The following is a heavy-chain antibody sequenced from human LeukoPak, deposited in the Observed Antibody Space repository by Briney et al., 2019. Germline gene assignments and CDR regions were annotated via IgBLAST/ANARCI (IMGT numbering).Heavy chain of an antibody. Sequence: PGGSLRLSCAASGFTFSDYWLDWVRQAPGKGLEWVANIRQDGSDKYYVDSVKGRFTISRDNAKNSLYLQRNSLRAEDTAIYYCARDGGTGIPFDYWGQGTLVTVSS. CDR2: IRQDGSDK. V-gene: IGHV3-7*01. D-gene: IGHD1-1*01. J-gene: IGHJ4*02. CDR1: GFTFSDYW. CDR3: ARDGGTGIPFDY.